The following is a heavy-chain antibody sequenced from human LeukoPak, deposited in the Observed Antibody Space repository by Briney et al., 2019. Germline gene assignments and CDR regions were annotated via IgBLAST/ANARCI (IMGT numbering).Heavy chain of an antibody. CDR2: ISDRGDST. CDR1: RFSLTTYA. J-gene: IGHJ3*01. V-gene: IGHV3-23*01. D-gene: IGHD2-21*02. CDR3: AKGRWGLTINNFDL. Sequence: GGSLRLSCAASRFSLTTYAMGWVRQAPGKGLEWVSVISDRGDSTYYADSVKGRFTISRDSSKNTLYLQMNSLGGEDTALYYCAKGRWGLTINNFDLWGQGTMVTVSS.